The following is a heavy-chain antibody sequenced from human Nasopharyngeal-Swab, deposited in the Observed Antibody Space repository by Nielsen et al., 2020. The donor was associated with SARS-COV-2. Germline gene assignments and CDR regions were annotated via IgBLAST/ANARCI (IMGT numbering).Heavy chain of an antibody. J-gene: IGHJ3*02. CDR1: GFTFSSYA. CDR3: AREQRMRSNYDFWSGYYNDALDI. V-gene: IGHV3-7*01. CDR2: IKEDGSEK. D-gene: IGHD3-3*01. Sequence: GGSLRLSCAASGFTFSSYAMSWVRQAPGKGLEWVANIKEDGSEKYYVDSVKGRFTISRDNAKNSVYLQMNSLRAEDTAVYYCAREQRMRSNYDFWSGYYNDALDIWGQGTMVTVSS.